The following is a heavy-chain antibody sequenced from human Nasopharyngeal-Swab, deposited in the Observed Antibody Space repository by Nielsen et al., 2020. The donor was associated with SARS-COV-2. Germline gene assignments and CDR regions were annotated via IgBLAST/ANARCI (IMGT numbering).Heavy chain of an antibody. D-gene: IGHD6-19*01. CDR2: IWYDGSNK. Sequence: GGSLRLSCAASGFTFRSYGMHWVRQAPGKGLEWVAVIWYDGSNKYYADSVKGRFTISRDNSKNTLYLQMNSLRAEDTAVYYCARAIAVAGTPYYYYGMDVWGQGTTVTVSS. J-gene: IGHJ6*02. CDR1: GFTFRSYG. V-gene: IGHV3-33*01. CDR3: ARAIAVAGTPYYYYGMDV.